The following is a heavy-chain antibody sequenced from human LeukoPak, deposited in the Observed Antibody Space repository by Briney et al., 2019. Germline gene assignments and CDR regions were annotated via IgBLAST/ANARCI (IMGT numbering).Heavy chain of an antibody. CDR3: ARDSSPAALPYMDA. D-gene: IGHD2-2*01. Sequence: PSETLSLTCPVSGASMKRSYWAWLRQAPGKGREWLGNIDDSGNSNLSPSLKSRVTISLDTSKTQFSLRVTSVTAADRGLYFCARDSSPAALPYMDAWGKGTTVTVSS. CDR1: GASMKRSY. CDR2: IDDSGNS. J-gene: IGHJ6*03. V-gene: IGHV4-59*01.